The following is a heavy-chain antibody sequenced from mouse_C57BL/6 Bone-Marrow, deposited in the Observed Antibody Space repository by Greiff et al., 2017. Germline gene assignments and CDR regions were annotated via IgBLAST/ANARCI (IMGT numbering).Heavy chain of an antibody. V-gene: IGHV5-12*01. CDR2: IGNGGGNT. D-gene: IGHD2-1*01. J-gene: IGHJ2*01. CDR3: ARRGYGNYEGFDC. CDR1: GFTFSDSY. Sequence: EVMLVESGGGLVQPGGSLKLSCAASGFTFSDSYMYWVRQTPEKRLEWVAYIGNGGGNTYYPDTVKGRFTLSRDNAKDTLDLQMSRLKSEDTAMYDSARRGYGNYEGFDCRGKGTTLTVAS.